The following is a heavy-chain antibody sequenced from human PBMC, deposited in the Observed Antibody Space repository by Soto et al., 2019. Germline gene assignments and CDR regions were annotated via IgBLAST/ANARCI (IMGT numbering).Heavy chain of an antibody. J-gene: IGHJ4*02. CDR1: GFTFMDYY. CDR3: ARDLGYYDSSGYLDY. Sequence: GGSLRLSCAASGFTFMDYYGSWIRQAPGKGLEWVSYISSSGDIIYYADSMKGRFTISRDNAKNSLYLQMNNLRAEDTAVYYCARDLGYYDSSGYLDYWGQGTLVTVSS. CDR2: ISSSGDII. V-gene: IGHV3-11*01. D-gene: IGHD3-22*01.